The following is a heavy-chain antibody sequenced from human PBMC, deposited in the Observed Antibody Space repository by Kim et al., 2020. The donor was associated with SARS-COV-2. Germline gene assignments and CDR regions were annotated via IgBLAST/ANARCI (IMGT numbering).Heavy chain of an antibody. CDR1: GFTFSSYS. J-gene: IGHJ4*02. V-gene: IGHV3-21*01. CDR3: ARDGRVAGTSY. D-gene: IGHD6-19*01. CDR2: ISSSSSYI. Sequence: GWSLRLSCVASGFTFSSYSMNWVRQAPGKGLEWVSSISSSSSYIYYADSVKGRFTISRDNAKNSLYLQMNSLRAEDTAVYYCARDGRVAGTSYWGQGTLVTVSS.